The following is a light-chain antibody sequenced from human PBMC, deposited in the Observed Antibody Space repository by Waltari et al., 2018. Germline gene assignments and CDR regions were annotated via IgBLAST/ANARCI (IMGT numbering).Light chain of an antibody. CDR2: GAS. Sequence: VLTQSPGILSLSPGERATLSCRASQSVSRNYLAWYQQKPGQAPRLLIYGASSRATGIPDRFSGSGSGTDFTLTISRLEPEDFALYYCQQYGSSLWTFGQGSKVEIK. CDR1: QSVSRNY. J-gene: IGKJ1*01. V-gene: IGKV3-20*01. CDR3: QQYGSSLWT.